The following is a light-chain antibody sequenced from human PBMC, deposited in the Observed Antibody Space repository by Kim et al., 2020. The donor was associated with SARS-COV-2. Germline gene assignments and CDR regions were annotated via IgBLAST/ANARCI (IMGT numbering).Light chain of an antibody. CDR2: YDT. J-gene: IGLJ2*01. CDR1: SIGLQS. Sequence: PSKTAWITCRETSIGLQSVNWYQQKPGQAPVLVIYYDTDRPSGIPARFSGSNSGNTATLTISRVEAGDEADYYCQVWDTGSDHPIFGGGTQLTVL. V-gene: IGLV3-21*04. CDR3: QVWDTGSDHPI.